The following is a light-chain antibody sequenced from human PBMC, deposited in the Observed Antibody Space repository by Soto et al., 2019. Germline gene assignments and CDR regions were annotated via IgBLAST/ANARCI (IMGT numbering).Light chain of an antibody. V-gene: IGLV2-14*01. CDR2: DVI. Sequence: QSALTQPASVSGSPGQSITISCTGTSSDIGDYNYVSWYQQHPDKAPKLIIYDVINRPSGVFDRFSGSKSGNTASLTISGLQAEDEADYYCSSYTSDTTLDVVFGGGTKLTVL. J-gene: IGLJ2*01. CDR3: SSYTSDTTLDVV. CDR1: SSDIGDYNY.